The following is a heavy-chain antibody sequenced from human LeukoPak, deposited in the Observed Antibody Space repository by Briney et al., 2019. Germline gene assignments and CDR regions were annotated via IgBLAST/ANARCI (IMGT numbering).Heavy chain of an antibody. CDR1: GFTFSAYS. Sequence: GGSLRLSCAASGFTFSAYSMNSVRQAPGKGLEWISDIGISSGNTKYVDSVKGRFTISGDKAKNSLYLQMNSLRVEDTAVYYCARDYKYAFDNWGQGTLVTVSS. CDR2: IGISSGNT. J-gene: IGHJ4*02. CDR3: ARDYKYAFDN. D-gene: IGHD5-24*01. V-gene: IGHV3-48*01.